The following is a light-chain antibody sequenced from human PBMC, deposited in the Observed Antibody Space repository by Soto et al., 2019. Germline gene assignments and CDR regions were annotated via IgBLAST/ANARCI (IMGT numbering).Light chain of an antibody. CDR1: QSISSW. V-gene: IGKV1-5*01. Sequence: DIQMTQSPSTLSASVGDRVTITCRASQSISSWLAWYQQKPGKAPKLLIYDASSLESGVPSRFSGSGSGTELTITISSLQPDDFETYYCQQYESLPLTFGQGTKVDIK. CDR2: DAS. CDR3: QQYESLPLT. J-gene: IGKJ1*01.